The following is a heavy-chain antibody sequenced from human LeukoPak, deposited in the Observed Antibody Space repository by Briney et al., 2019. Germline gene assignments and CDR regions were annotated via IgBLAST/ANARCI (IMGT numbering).Heavy chain of an antibody. V-gene: IGHV3-7*04. CDR1: GFTFSNYW. Sequence: PGGSLRLSCAASGFTFSNYWMSWVRQAPGKGLEWVANIKQDASEKYYVNSVKGRFTIFRDNAKNSLNLQMNRLRPEDTAVYYCARDGWRFGELSDYWGQGTLVTVSS. D-gene: IGHD3-10*01. CDR2: IKQDASEK. CDR3: ARDGWRFGELSDY. J-gene: IGHJ4*02.